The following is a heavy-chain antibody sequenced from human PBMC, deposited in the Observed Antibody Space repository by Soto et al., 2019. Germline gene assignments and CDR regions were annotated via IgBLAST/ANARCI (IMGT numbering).Heavy chain of an antibody. CDR1: GGSIGSTDSY. CDR2: IYYTGGT. D-gene: IGHD6-25*01. Sequence: QVQLQESGPGLVEPSQTLSLTCTVSGGSIGSTDSYWSWIRRPPGKGLEWIGYIYYTGGTFYNSSLKSRLTISLETSSNQFSLTLTSVTATDTGIYYCARGGSGWAEYFQHWGQGTLVAVSS. CDR3: ARGGSGWAEYFQH. V-gene: IGHV4-30-4*08. J-gene: IGHJ1*01.